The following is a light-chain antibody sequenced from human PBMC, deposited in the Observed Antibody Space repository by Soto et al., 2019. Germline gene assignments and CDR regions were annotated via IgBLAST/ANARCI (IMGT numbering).Light chain of an antibody. CDR3: GSYAGSSNV. V-gene: IGLV2-8*01. CDR1: SSDVGGYNY. Sequence: ALTQPPSASGSPGQSVAISCNGTSSDVGGYNYVSWYQQHPGKAPKLMIYEVNKRPSGVPDRFSGSKSGNTASLTVSGRQAEDEADYYCGSYAGSSNVFGTGTKVTVL. CDR2: EVN. J-gene: IGLJ1*01.